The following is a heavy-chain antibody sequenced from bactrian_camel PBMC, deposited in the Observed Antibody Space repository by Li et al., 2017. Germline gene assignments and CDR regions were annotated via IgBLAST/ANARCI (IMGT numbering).Heavy chain of an antibody. CDR3: KGVRLCGDSDIETV. V-gene: IGHV3S53*01. Sequence: QLVESGGGSVQAGGSLRLSCTAPGFASNKCGMHWFREAAGKQREWVSSIDTDGTTNYVDSVEGRFTGSQDKAKDTVYLQMNSLTPEDTGLYRCKGVRLCGDSDIETVWSQGTQVTVS. CDR2: IDTDGTT. CDR1: GFASNKCG. D-gene: IGHD3*01. J-gene: IGHJ4*01.